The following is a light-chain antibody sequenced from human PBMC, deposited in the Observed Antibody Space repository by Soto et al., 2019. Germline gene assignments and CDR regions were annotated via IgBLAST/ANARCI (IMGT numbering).Light chain of an antibody. V-gene: IGLV2-23*01. Sequence: QSVLTQPASVSGSPGQSITISCTGTSSDVGSYNLVSWYQQHPGKAPKLMIYEGSKRPSGVSNRFSGSKSCNTASLTFSGLQAEDEADYYCCSYAGSSVYVFGTGTKVTVL. CDR3: CSYAGSSVYV. CDR1: SSDVGSYNL. CDR2: EGS. J-gene: IGLJ1*01.